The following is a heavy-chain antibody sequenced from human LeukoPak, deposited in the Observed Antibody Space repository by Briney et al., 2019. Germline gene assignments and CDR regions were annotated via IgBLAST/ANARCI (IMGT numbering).Heavy chain of an antibody. J-gene: IGHJ4*02. D-gene: IGHD5-18*01. V-gene: IGHV4-30-4*08. Sequence: SETLSLTCTVSGGSISSGDYYWSWIRQPPGKGQEWIGYIYYGGSTYYNPSLKSRVTISVDTSKNQFSLKLSSVTAADTAVYYCARSTAMVISRFLVDYWGQGTLVTVSS. CDR1: GGSISSGDYY. CDR3: ARSTAMVISRFLVDY. CDR2: IYYGGST.